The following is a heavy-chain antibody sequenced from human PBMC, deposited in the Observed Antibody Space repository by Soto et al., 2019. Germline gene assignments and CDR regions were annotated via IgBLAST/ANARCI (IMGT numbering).Heavy chain of an antibody. Sequence: QVQLVQSGAEVKKPGSSVKVSCKASGGTLSNYGISWVRQAPGQGLEWMGGIIPVFGTANYAQKFRGRVTITADESTGTVYMEVSSLRSEDTAVYYCARGDATKIVVTTYYGMDVWGQGTTVTVSS. CDR2: IIPVFGTA. CDR3: ARGDATKIVVTTYYGMDV. V-gene: IGHV1-69*12. J-gene: IGHJ6*02. D-gene: IGHD4-17*01. CDR1: GGTLSNYG.